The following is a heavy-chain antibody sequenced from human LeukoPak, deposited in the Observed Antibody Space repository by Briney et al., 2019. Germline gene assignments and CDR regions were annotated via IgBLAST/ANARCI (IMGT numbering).Heavy chain of an antibody. Sequence: GGSLRLSCAASGITFRNFGMHWVRQAPGKGLEWVAVISYDGSNKYYADSVKGRFTISRDNSKNTLYLQMNSRRAEDTAVYYCAKTSSGSTHLGYYFDYWGQGTLVTVSS. CDR1: GITFRNFG. CDR2: ISYDGSNK. V-gene: IGHV3-30*18. D-gene: IGHD3-22*01. J-gene: IGHJ4*02. CDR3: AKTSSGSTHLGYYFDY.